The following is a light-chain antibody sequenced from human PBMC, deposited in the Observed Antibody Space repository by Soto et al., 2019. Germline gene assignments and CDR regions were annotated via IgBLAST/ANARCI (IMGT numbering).Light chain of an antibody. CDR3: QQYGTSPPFT. J-gene: IGKJ2*01. Sequence: ELVLTQSPGTLSLSPGERATLSCRASQSVSSTYLAWYQQKSGQAPRVLIYGASSRAPGIPDRFSGTGSGTDFTLPISRLEPEDFAVYFCQQYGTSPPFTFGQGTKVEI. CDR1: QSVSSTY. V-gene: IGKV3-20*01. CDR2: GAS.